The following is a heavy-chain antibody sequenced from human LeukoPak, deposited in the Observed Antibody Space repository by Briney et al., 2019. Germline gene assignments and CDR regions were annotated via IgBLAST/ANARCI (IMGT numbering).Heavy chain of an antibody. CDR1: GGSFSGYQ. D-gene: IGHD7-27*01. Sequence: SETLSLTCAVSGGSFSGYQWNWFRQPPGKGLEWIGEINHSGNTNYNPSLKSRVTMSVDTSKNQFSLKLSSVTAADTAVYYCARPAQLGSLYYGMDVWGQGTTVTVSS. CDR2: INHSGNT. V-gene: IGHV4-34*01. J-gene: IGHJ6*02. CDR3: ARPAQLGSLYYGMDV.